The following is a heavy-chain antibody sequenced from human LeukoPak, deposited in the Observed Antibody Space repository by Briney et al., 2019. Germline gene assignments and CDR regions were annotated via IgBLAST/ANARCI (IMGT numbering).Heavy chain of an antibody. CDR2: INPNSGGT. D-gene: IGHD2-2*01. V-gene: IGHV1-2*02. J-gene: IGHJ4*02. Sequence: GASVNVSCKASGYTFTGYYMHWVRQAPGQGLGWMGWINPNSGGTNYAQKFQGRVTMTRDTSISTAYMELSRLRSEDTAVYYCAREGGVVVPAAFDYWGQGTLVTVSS. CDR3: AREGGVVVPAAFDY. CDR1: GYTFTGYY.